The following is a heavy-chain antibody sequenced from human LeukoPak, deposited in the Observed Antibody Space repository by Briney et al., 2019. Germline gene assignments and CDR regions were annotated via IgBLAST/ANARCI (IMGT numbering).Heavy chain of an antibody. Sequence: ASVKVSCKASGYTFTNFDINWVRQAIGQGLEWMGWMNPNSGDTGYAQKFQGRVTMTRNTSISTAYMELSSLRSEDTAVYYCAIDPRTFDIWGQGTMVTVSS. V-gene: IGHV1-8*01. D-gene: IGHD6-6*01. CDR2: MNPNSGDT. CDR1: GYTFTNFD. J-gene: IGHJ3*02. CDR3: AIDPRTFDI.